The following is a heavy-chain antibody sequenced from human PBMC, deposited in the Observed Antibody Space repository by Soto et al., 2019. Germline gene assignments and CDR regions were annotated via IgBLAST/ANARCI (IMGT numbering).Heavy chain of an antibody. CDR2: MFHSGST. J-gene: IGHJ5*02. D-gene: IGHD2-2*01. V-gene: IGHV4-38-2*02. Sequence: LSLTCTVSGYFISSGYYWGWIRQPPGKGLEWIGSMFHSGSTHYNPSLKSRVTMSVDTSKNQFSLRLSSVAASDTAVYYCARGHIVVVPTVGWFDPWGQGTLVTVSS. CDR1: GYFISSGYY. CDR3: ARGHIVVVPTVGWFDP.